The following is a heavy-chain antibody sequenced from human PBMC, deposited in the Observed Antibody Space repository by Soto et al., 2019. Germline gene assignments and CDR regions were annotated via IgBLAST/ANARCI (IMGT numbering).Heavy chain of an antibody. Sequence: QVQLVQSGAEVKKPGSSVKVSCKASGGTFSSYTISWVRQAPGQGLEWMGRIIPILGIANYAQKFQGRVTITADKSTSKAYMEMSSLRCEDTAVYYSATGEGGGDQFRRFDYWGQGTLVTVSS. D-gene: IGHD3-16*02. CDR1: GGTFSSYT. CDR3: ATGEGGGDQFRRFDY. V-gene: IGHV1-69*02. J-gene: IGHJ4*02. CDR2: IIPILGIA.